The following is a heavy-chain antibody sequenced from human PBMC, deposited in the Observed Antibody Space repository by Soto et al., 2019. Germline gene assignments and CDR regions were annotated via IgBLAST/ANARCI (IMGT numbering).Heavy chain of an antibody. J-gene: IGHJ6*02. V-gene: IGHV1-3*01. D-gene: IGHD4-17*01. CDR2: INAGNGKT. CDR3: ANNGDYYYYGMDV. Sequence: ASVKVSCKASGYTFTIYSMHWVRQAPGQRLEWMGWINAGNGKTKYSQNFQGRVTITRDTSASTAYMELSSLRSEDTAVYYCANNGDYYYYGMDVWGQGTTVSVSS. CDR1: GYTFTIYS.